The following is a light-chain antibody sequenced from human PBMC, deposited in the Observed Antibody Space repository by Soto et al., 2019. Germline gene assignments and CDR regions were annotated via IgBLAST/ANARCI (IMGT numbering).Light chain of an antibody. Sequence: DIQMTQSPSTLSGSVGDRVTITCRSSQTISSWLAWYQQKAGKAPTLLIYKASTLKSGVPSRFSGSGSGTECTLTISSLQPDDVATYYCQHYNSYSEALGQGTKVDIK. CDR2: KAS. V-gene: IGKV1-5*03. J-gene: IGKJ1*01. CDR1: QTISSW. CDR3: QHYNSYSEA.